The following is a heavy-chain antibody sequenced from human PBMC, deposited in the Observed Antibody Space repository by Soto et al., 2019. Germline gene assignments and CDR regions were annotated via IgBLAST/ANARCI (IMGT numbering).Heavy chain of an antibody. J-gene: IGHJ4*02. CDR2: IWYDGSNK. CDR1: GFTFSSYG. CDR3: ARDGSGSYCLHY. V-gene: IGHV3-33*01. D-gene: IGHD1-26*01. Sequence: GGSLRLSCAASGFTFSSYGIHWVRQAPGKGLEWVAVIWYDGSNKYYADYVKGRFTISRENSKNTLYLQMNSLRAEDTAVYYCARDGSGSYCLHYWGQGTLATVSS.